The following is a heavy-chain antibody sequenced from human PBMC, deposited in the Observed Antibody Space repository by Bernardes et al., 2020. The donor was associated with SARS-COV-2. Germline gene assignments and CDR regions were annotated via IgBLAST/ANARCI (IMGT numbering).Heavy chain of an antibody. D-gene: IGHD3-16*01. CDR2: VGSDGST. CDR1: GFSLSSHA. J-gene: IGHJ4*02. Sequence: GGSLRLSCAASGFSLSSHAMSWVRQAPGKGLEWVSGVGSDGSTHYTDSARGRFSISRDNSKNILYLQLNSLRGEDTAVYFCARDLFWWSAADYLGQGTLVTVS. V-gene: IGHV3-23*01. CDR3: ARDLFWWSAADY.